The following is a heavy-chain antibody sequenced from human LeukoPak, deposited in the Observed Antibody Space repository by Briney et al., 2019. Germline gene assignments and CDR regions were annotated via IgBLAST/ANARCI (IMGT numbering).Heavy chain of an antibody. D-gene: IGHD3-16*02. V-gene: IGHV3-23*01. CDR3: AKADSTSLNWFDP. CDR1: GFTFSSYA. Sequence: GGSLRLSCVASGFTFSSYAMAWVRQAPGKGLGWVSVINESGGTTYYAAFVKDRFTISRDSSKNTLYLQLSSLRAEDTALYYCAKADSTSLNWFDPWAREPWSPSRQ. CDR2: INESGGTT. J-gene: IGHJ5*02.